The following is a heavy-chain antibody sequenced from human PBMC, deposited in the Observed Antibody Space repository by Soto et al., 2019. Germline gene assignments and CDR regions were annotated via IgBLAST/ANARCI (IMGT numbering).Heavy chain of an antibody. Sequence: GGSLRLSCSASGFTFSSYAMHWVRQAPGKGLEYVSAISSNGGSTYYADSVKGRFTISRDNSKNTLYLQMSSLRAEDTAVYYCVKRAGTYYFDYWGQGTLVTVSS. CDR1: GFTFSSYA. V-gene: IGHV3-64D*08. D-gene: IGHD6-25*01. J-gene: IGHJ4*02. CDR2: ISSNGGST. CDR3: VKRAGTYYFDY.